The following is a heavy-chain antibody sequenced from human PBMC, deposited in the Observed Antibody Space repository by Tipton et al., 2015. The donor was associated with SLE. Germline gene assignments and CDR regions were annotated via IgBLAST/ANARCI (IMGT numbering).Heavy chain of an antibody. CDR3: AIRDYDFWSGGWFDP. J-gene: IGHJ5*02. D-gene: IGHD3-3*01. CDR1: GDSITSGGHY. V-gene: IGHV4-31*03. CDR2: IYSSGST. Sequence: TLSLTCSVSGDSITSGGHYWAWIRQHPGKGLEWIGFIYSSGSTYYNPSLESRVSISIDTSKNQFSLKLRSVTAADTAIYYCAIRDYDFWSGGWFDPWGQGTLVTVSS.